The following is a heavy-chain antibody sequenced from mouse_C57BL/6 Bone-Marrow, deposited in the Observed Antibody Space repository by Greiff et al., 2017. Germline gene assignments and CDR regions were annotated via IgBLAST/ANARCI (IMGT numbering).Heavy chain of an antibody. J-gene: IGHJ3*01. CDR2: INYDGSST. V-gene: IGHV5-16*01. Sequence: EVKLVESEGGLVQPGSSMKLSCTASGFTFSDYYMAWVRQVPEKGLEWVANINYDGSSTYYLDSLKSRFIISRDNAKNILYLQMSSLKSEDTATYYCARATPWFAYWGQGTLVTVSA. CDR3: ARATPWFAY. CDR1: GFTFSDYY.